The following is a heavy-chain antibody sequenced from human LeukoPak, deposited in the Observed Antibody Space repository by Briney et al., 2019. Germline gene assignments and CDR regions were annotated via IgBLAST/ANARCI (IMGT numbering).Heavy chain of an antibody. Sequence: GGSLRLSCAASGFTFSNFGMHWVRQAPGKGLEWVSYISSSGSTIYYADSVKGRFTISRDNAKNSLYLQMNSLRAEDTAVYYCARGRAAAGWGPYFDYWGQGTLVTVSS. CDR3: ARGRAAAGWGPYFDY. CDR1: GFTFSNFG. CDR2: ISSSGSTI. V-gene: IGHV3-48*04. J-gene: IGHJ4*02. D-gene: IGHD6-13*01.